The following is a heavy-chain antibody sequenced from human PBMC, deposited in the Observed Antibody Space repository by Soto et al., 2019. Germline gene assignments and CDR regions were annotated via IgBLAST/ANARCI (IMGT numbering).Heavy chain of an antibody. CDR1: GGSISSSSYY. CDR2: IFYSGNT. J-gene: IGHJ5*02. V-gene: IGHV4-39*01. D-gene: IGHD6-13*01. Sequence: SETLSLTCTVSGGSISSSSYYWGWIRQPPGKGLEWIGSIFYSGNTYYNPSLKSRVTISVDTSKNQFSLKLSSVTAADTAVYYCARHQSHSSSYVDPWGQGTLVTVSS. CDR3: ARHQSHSSSYVDP.